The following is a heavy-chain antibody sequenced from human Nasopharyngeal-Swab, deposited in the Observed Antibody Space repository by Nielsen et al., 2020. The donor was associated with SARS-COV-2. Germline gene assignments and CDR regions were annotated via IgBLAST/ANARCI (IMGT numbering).Heavy chain of an antibody. CDR2: IYYSGST. D-gene: IGHD6-13*01. J-gene: IGHJ6*02. CDR3: VGSSWYGDYYYYYGMDV. Sequence: SETLSLTCTVSGGSISSSSYYWGWLRQPPGKGLEWIGSIYYSGSTYYNPSLKSRVTISVDTSKNQLSLKLSSVTAADTAVYYCVGSSWYGDYYYYYGMDVWGQGTTVTVSS. V-gene: IGHV4-39*07. CDR1: GGSISSSSYY.